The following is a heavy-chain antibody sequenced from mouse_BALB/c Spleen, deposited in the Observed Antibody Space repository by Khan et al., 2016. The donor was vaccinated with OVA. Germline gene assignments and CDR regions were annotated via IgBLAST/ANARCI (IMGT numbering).Heavy chain of an antibody. CDR3: ATSYFYGYYFDY. CDR2: ISGDSNTI. V-gene: IGHV5-17*02. CDR1: GFTFNSYG. J-gene: IGHJ2*01. D-gene: IGHD1-1*01. Sequence: EVQLVESGGGLVQPGGSRKLSCAASGFTFNSYGMHWVRQAPEKGLEWVAYISGDSNTIYYADTVKGRFTISRDNPKNTLFLQMTILMSEDTAMYYCATSYFYGYYFDYWGPGTTLTV.